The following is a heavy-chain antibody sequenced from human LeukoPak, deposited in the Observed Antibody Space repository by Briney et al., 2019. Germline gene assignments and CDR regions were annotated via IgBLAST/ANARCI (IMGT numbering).Heavy chain of an antibody. J-gene: IGHJ4*02. Sequence: SETLSLTCAVYGGSFGDYYWFWIRQPPGKGLEWIGEINHSGTTHYNPSLKSRVAISLDTSRSRFSLQLSSATAADTAVYYCGRNFDYWGQGTLVTVSS. CDR2: INHSGTT. CDR1: GGSFGDYY. CDR3: GRNFDY. V-gene: IGHV4-34*01.